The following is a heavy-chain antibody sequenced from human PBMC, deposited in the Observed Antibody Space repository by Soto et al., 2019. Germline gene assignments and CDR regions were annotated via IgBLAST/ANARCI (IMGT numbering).Heavy chain of an antibody. V-gene: IGHV3-33*01. CDR3: ARDTLIAAVGGWFDP. Sequence: GGSLRLSCAASGFTFSSYGMHWVRQAPGKGLEWVAVIWYDGSNKYYADSVKGRFTISRDNSKNTLYLQMNSLRAEDTAVYYCARDTLIAAVGGWFDPWGQGTLVTVSS. CDR1: GFTFSSYG. CDR2: IWYDGSNK. D-gene: IGHD6-6*01. J-gene: IGHJ5*02.